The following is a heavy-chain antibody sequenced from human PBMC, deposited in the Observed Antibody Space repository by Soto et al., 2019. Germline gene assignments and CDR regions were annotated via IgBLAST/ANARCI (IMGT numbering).Heavy chain of an antibody. D-gene: IGHD6-13*01. V-gene: IGHV1-69*13. Sequence: SVKVSCKAPGGTFSSYAISWVRQAPGQGLEWMGGIIPIFGTANYAQKFQGRVTITADESTSTAYMELSSLRSEDTAVYYCASSTVIAAAGTLAWFDPWGQGTLVTVSS. J-gene: IGHJ5*02. CDR3: ASSTVIAAAGTLAWFDP. CDR2: IIPIFGTA. CDR1: GGTFSSYA.